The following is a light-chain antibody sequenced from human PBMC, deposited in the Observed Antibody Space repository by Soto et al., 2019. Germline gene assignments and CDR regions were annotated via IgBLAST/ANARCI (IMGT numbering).Light chain of an antibody. CDR2: EVN. J-gene: IGLJ2*01. CDR1: SSDVGGYDY. Sequence: QSALTQPASVSGSPGQSITISCTGTSSDVGGYDYVSWYQHHPGKAPKLMIYEVNNRPSGVSHRFSGSKSGNTASLTISGLQVEDEADYYCSSYTPSSTVVFGGGTKLTVL. V-gene: IGLV2-14*01. CDR3: SSYTPSSTVV.